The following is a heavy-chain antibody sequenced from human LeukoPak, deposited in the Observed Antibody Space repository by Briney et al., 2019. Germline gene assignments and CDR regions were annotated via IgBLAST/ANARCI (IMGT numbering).Heavy chain of an antibody. V-gene: IGHV3-66*01. J-gene: IGHJ5*02. Sequence: GGSLRLSCAASGFTVSSNYMSRVRQAPGKGLEWVSVIYSGGSTYYADSVKGRFTISRDNSKNTLYLQMNSLRAEDTAVYYCARTGYDFWSGYYRNWFDPWGQGTLVTVSS. CDR2: IYSGGST. CDR1: GFTVSSNY. CDR3: ARTGYDFWSGYYRNWFDP. D-gene: IGHD3-3*01.